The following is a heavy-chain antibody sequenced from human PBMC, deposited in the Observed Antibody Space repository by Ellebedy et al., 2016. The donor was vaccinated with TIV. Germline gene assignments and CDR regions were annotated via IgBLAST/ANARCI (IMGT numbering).Heavy chain of an antibody. Sequence: TLSLTXTVSGGSISSYYWSWIRQPPGKALEWLALIYWDDDKRYSPSLKSRLTITKDTSKNQVVLTMTIMDPVDTATYYCAHLLGPSSNWYPLAFDSWGQGTLVTVSS. CDR3: AHLLGPSSNWYPLAFDS. J-gene: IGHJ4*02. CDR2: IYWDDDK. CDR1: GGSISSYYW. V-gene: IGHV2-5*08. D-gene: IGHD6-13*01.